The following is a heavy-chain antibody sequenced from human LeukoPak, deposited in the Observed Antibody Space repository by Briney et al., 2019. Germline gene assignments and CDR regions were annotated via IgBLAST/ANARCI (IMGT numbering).Heavy chain of an antibody. Sequence: SETLSLTCAVYGGSFSGYYWSWIRQPPGKGLEWIGEINHSGSTNYNPSLKGRVTISVDTSKNQFSLKLSSVTAADTAVYYCAREGPRTGYSSGWLRYWGQGTLVTVSS. D-gene: IGHD6-19*01. CDR1: GGSFSGYY. CDR2: INHSGST. CDR3: AREGPRTGYSSGWLRY. V-gene: IGHV4-34*01. J-gene: IGHJ4*02.